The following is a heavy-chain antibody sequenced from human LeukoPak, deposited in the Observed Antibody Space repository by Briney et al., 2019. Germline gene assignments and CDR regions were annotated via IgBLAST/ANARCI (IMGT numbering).Heavy chain of an antibody. CDR1: GFTFSSYE. D-gene: IGHD7-27*01. CDR2: ISSSGSTI. J-gene: IGHJ4*02. V-gene: IGHV3-48*03. Sequence: GGSLRLSCAASGFTFSSYEMNWVRQAPGKGLEWVSYISSSGSTIYYAASVEGRFTISRDNAKNSLHLQMNSLRVEDTAIYYCAMSGPLGAKDYLDYWGQGTLVTVSS. CDR3: AMSGPLGAKDYLDY.